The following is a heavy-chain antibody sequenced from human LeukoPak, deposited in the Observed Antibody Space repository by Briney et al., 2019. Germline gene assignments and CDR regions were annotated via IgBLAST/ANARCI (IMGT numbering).Heavy chain of an antibody. CDR3: ARGAYADRTGYDLDS. CDR2: VFFGGQT. V-gene: IGHV4-59*02. D-gene: IGHD5-12*01. CDR1: GDPVWSHY. Sequence: PSETLSLTCSVSGDPVWSHYWTWVRQPPEKGLEWIGYVFFGGQTNYNPSVKSRVTISLDTSRSQFSLNLTSVTAADSAMYYCARGAYADRTGYDLDSWGQGTLVIVSS. J-gene: IGHJ4*02.